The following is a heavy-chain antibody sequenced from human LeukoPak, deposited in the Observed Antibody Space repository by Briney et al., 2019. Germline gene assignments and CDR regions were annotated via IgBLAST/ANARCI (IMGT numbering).Heavy chain of an antibody. V-gene: IGHV4-61*01. CDR1: SGSVSSGSYY. J-gene: IGHJ6*04. Sequence: KPSETLSLTCTVSSGSVSSGSYYWSWIRQPPGKGLEWIGYIYYSGSTNYSPSLKSRVTISVDTSKNQFSLKLSSVTAADTAVYYCARDSDCSGGSCYSDGYYYYYGMDVWGKGTTVTVSS. CDR2: IYYSGST. D-gene: IGHD2-15*01. CDR3: ARDSDCSGGSCYSDGYYYYYGMDV.